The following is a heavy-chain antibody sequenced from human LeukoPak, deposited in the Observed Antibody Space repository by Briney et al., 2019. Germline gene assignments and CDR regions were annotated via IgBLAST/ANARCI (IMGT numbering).Heavy chain of an antibody. Sequence: SVKVSCKASGGTFSSYAISWVRQAPGQGLEWMGGIIPILGTANYAQKFQGRVTITADESTSTAYMELSSLRSEDTAVYYCARDHFGITIFGVVSAGYYYYMDVWGKGTTVTVSS. D-gene: IGHD3-3*01. CDR1: GGTFSSYA. J-gene: IGHJ6*03. CDR3: ARDHFGITIFGVVSAGYYYYMDV. CDR2: IIPILGTA. V-gene: IGHV1-69*01.